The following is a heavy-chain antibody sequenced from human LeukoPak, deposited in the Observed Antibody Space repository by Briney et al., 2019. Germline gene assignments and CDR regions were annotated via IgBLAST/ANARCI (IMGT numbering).Heavy chain of an antibody. V-gene: IGHV3-30*03. CDR1: GFTFSSYG. Sequence: GRSLRLSCAASGFTFSSYGMHWVRQAPGKGLEWVAVISYDGSNKYYADSVKGRFTISRDNSKNTLYLQMNSLRAEDTAVYYCVRAPLDFWSGYYIRGYYFDYWGQGTLVTVSS. CDR2: ISYDGSNK. J-gene: IGHJ4*02. CDR3: VRAPLDFWSGYYIRGYYFDY. D-gene: IGHD3-3*01.